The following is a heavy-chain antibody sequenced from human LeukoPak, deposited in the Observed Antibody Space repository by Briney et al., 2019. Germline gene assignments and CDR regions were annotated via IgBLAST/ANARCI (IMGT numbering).Heavy chain of an antibody. CDR2: IYSSGTT. Sequence: SETLSLTCTVSGGSISSGSYYWSWIRQPAGKGLEWIGRIYSSGTTNYNPSLKSRVTISVDTSKNQFSLNLNSVTAADTAVYYCARDLSQYSYGTFDYWGQGTLVTVSS. CDR3: ARDLSQYSYGTFDY. J-gene: IGHJ4*02. V-gene: IGHV4-61*02. D-gene: IGHD5-18*01. CDR1: GGSISSGSYY.